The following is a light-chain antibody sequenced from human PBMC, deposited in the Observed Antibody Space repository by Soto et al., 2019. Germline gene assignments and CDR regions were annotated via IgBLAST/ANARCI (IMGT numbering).Light chain of an antibody. V-gene: IGKV1-27*01. CDR1: QGISYY. CDR3: QKYNSAPPLT. CDR2: AAS. J-gene: IGKJ4*01. Sequence: DIQMTQSPSSLSASVGDRVTITCRSSQGISYYLAWYQQKPGKVPKLLIYAASTLQSGVPSRFSGSGSGTDFTLTISSLQPEDVATYYCQKYNSAPPLTFGGGTKVDNK.